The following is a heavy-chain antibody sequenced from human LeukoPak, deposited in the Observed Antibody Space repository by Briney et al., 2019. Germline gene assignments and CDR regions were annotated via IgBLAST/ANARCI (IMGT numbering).Heavy chain of an antibody. J-gene: IGHJ5*02. CDR1: GGSFKSYC. CDR2: INHDGTT. V-gene: IGHV4-34*01. CDR3: ARDLRRLGELFP. Sequence: SETLSLTCAVYGGSFKSYCWSWIRQPPGKGLEWIGEINHDGTTNYNPSLKSRVTISTDTSKNQFSLKLSSVTAADTAVYYCARDLRRLGELFPWGQGTLVTVSS. D-gene: IGHD3-16*01.